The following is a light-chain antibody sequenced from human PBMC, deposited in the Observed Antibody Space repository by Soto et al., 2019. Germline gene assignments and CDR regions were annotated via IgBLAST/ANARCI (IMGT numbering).Light chain of an antibody. V-gene: IGLV7-43*01. J-gene: IGLJ1*01. CDR3: LLYYGGTYV. Sequence: QAVVTQEPSLTVSPGGTVTLTCTSSTGVVTSGHYPNWFQQKPGQAPTSLIYSTSTKHSRTPARFSGSLLGGKAALTLSGVQPEDEAEYYCLLYYGGTYVFGTGTKLTVL. CDR2: STS. CDR1: TGVVTSGHY.